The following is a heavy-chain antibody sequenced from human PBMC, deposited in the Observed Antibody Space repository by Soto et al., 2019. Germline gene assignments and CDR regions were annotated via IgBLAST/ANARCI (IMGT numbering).Heavy chain of an antibody. Sequence: GGSLRLSCAASGFTFSSYSMNWVRQAPGKGLEWVSYISSSSSTIYYADSVKGRFTISRDNAKNSLYLQMNSLRDEDTAVYYCAREILGETDYYDSSGSLKNWFDPWGQGTLVTVSS. J-gene: IGHJ5*02. CDR3: AREILGETDYYDSSGSLKNWFDP. CDR1: GFTFSSYS. CDR2: ISSSSSTI. D-gene: IGHD3-22*01. V-gene: IGHV3-48*02.